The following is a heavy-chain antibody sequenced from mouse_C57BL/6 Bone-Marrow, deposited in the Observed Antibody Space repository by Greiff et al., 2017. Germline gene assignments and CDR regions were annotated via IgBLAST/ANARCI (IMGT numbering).Heavy chain of an antibody. CDR2: IWTGGGT. J-gene: IGHJ1*03. CDR3: ASAYDYDGERYFDV. V-gene: IGHV2-9-1*01. CDR1: GFSLTSYA. D-gene: IGHD2-4*01. Sequence: VQLKESGPGLVAPSQSLSITCTVSGFSLTSYAISWVRQPPGKGLEWLGVIWTGGGTNYNSALKSRLSISKDNSKSQVFLKMNSLQTDDTARYYCASAYDYDGERYFDVWGTGTTVTVSS.